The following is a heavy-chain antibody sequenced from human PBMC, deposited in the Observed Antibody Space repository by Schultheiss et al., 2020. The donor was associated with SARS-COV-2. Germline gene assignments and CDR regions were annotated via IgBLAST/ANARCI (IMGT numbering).Heavy chain of an antibody. CDR2: IDNDATNL. J-gene: IGHJ6*02. Sequence: GESLKISCAASGFTFSKYWMHWVRQPQGKGLMWISRIDNDATNLNYADSVKGRFTISRDNAKNSLYLQMNSLRAEDTAVYYCARGHGMDVWGQGTTVTVSS. CDR3: ARGHGMDV. CDR1: GFTFSKYW. V-gene: IGHV3-74*01.